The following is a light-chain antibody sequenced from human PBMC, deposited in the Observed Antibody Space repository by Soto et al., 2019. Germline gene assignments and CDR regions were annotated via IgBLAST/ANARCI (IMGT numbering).Light chain of an antibody. V-gene: IGKV3-15*01. CDR3: QQYGSFSEAYT. Sequence: EIVMTQSPATLSVSPGERATLSCRASQAVSSNLAWYQQKPGQAPRLLIYGASTRATGLPARFSGSGSGTDFTLTISRLEPEDFAVYYCQQYGSFSEAYTFGQGTKVDIK. J-gene: IGKJ2*01. CDR2: GAS. CDR1: QAVSSN.